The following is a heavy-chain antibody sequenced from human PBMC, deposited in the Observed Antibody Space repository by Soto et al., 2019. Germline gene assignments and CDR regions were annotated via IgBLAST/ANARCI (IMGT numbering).Heavy chain of an antibody. J-gene: IGHJ1*01. V-gene: IGHV3-30*18. Sequence: GGSLRLSCAASGFTFRTYGMHWVRQAPGKGLEWVAFISDDGSQKYYGDSVEGRFTISRDNTKCTLSLRMNSLRTADTFLYYCAEEAPGGWHFFCTWGQGTLGTVAS. CDR1: GFTFRTYG. CDR3: AEEAPGGWHFFCT. CDR2: ISDDGSQK. D-gene: IGHD6-19*01.